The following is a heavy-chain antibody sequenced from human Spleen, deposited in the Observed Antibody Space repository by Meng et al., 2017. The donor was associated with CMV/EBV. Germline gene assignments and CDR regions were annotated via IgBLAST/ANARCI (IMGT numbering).Heavy chain of an antibody. J-gene: IGHJ6*02. CDR2: INQSGTT. CDR1: GFIFSDHY. V-gene: IGHV4-34*01. Sequence: ESLKISCAASGFIFSDHYLDWIRQPPGKGLEWIGEINQSGTTKYSPSLKSRVTISVDTSKNQFSLKVASVTAADTAVYYCARWGSSMVESGMDVWGQGTTVTVSS. D-gene: IGHD2-2*01. CDR3: ARWGSSMVESGMDV.